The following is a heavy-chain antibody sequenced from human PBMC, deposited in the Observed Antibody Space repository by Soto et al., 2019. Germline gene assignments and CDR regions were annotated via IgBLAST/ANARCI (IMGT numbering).Heavy chain of an antibody. Sequence: GXSVKVSCKASVYTFTNSDINWVRQAPGQGLEWMGWMNPDSGHAAYAQKFQGRVTLTTSTSTSTVYMEMRSLGSEDTAVYYCARRPHCSGGICYYGLDNWGQGTLVTVSS. CDR1: VYTFTNSD. J-gene: IGHJ4*02. V-gene: IGHV1-8*01. D-gene: IGHD2-15*01. CDR3: ARRPHCSGGICYYGLDN. CDR2: MNPDSGHA.